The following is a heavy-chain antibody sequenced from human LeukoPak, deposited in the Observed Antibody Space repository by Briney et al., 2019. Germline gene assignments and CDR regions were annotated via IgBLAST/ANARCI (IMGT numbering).Heavy chain of an antibody. V-gene: IGHV5-51*01. CDR1: GYSFTSYW. CDR3: VSAQNYYDSSAYWNFDY. D-gene: IGHD3-22*01. J-gene: IGHJ4*02. CDR2: IYPGDSDT. Sequence: GESLKISCKGSGYSFTSYWIGWVRQMPGKGLEWMGIIYPGDSDTRYSPSFQGQATISADKSISTAYLQWSSLKASDTAIYYCVSAQNYYDSSAYWNFDYWGQGTLVTVSS.